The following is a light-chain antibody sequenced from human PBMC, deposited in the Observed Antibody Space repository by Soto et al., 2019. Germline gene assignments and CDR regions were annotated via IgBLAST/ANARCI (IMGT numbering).Light chain of an antibody. CDR3: LHDHNYPWT. CDR1: QVIRND. J-gene: IGKJ1*01. Sequence: AIQMTQSPSSLSASVGDIVTITCRASQVIRNDLGWNQQKPGKAPKLLIYGASNLQGGVPSRFSGSGSGTDFTLTISSLQPEDFATYYCLHDHNYPWTFGEGTKVDIK. CDR2: GAS. V-gene: IGKV1-6*01.